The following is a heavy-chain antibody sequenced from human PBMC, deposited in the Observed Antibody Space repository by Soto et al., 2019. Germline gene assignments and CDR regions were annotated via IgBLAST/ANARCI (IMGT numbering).Heavy chain of an antibody. D-gene: IGHD6-6*01. J-gene: IGHJ6*02. CDR1: GYSFTSYW. Sequence: EVQLVQSGAEVKKPGESLRISCKGSGYSFTSYWISWVRQMPGKGLEWMGRIDPSDSYTNYSPSFQGHVTISADKSISTAYLQWSSLKASDTAMYYCARHITARGSNYGMDVWGQGTTVTVSS. CDR3: ARHITARGSNYGMDV. V-gene: IGHV5-10-1*03. CDR2: IDPSDSYT.